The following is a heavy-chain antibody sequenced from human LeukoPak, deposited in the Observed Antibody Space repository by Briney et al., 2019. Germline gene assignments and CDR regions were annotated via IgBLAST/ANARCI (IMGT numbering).Heavy chain of an antibody. J-gene: IGHJ4*02. CDR2: ISSSSSYI. CDR3: ARDIPEQWRPFDY. D-gene: IGHD6-19*01. Sequence: PGGSLRLSCAASGFTFSSYSMNWVRQAPGKGLEWVSSISSSSSYIYYADSVKGRFTISRDNAKNSLYLEMNSLRAEDTAVYYCARDIPEQWRPFDYWGQGTLVTVSS. V-gene: IGHV3-21*01. CDR1: GFTFSSYS.